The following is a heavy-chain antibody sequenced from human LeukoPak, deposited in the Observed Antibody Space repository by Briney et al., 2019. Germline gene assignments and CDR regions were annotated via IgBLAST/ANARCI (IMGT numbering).Heavy chain of an antibody. CDR1: GFTFSSYS. J-gene: IGHJ3*02. V-gene: IGHV3-48*02. Sequence: GSLRLSCAASGFTFSSYSMNWVRQAPGKGLEWVSYISSSTNTIYYGESVKGRFTISRDNAQNSLYLQMSSLSDEDTAVYYCARDRTFKDAFDMWGQGTMVTVSS. D-gene: IGHD1-1*01. CDR2: ISSSTNTI. CDR3: ARDRTFKDAFDM.